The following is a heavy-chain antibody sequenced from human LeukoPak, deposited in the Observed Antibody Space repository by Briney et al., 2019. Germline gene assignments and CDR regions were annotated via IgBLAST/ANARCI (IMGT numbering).Heavy chain of an antibody. CDR3: ANGPGIVVVPAAQPFDY. D-gene: IGHD2-2*01. J-gene: IGHJ4*02. Sequence: GGSLRLSCAASGFTFSSYGMHWVRQAPGKGLEWVAVTSYDGSNKYYADSVKGRFTISRDNSKNTLYLQMNSLRAEDTAVYYCANGPGIVVVPAAQPFDYWGQGTLVTVSS. V-gene: IGHV3-30*18. CDR2: TSYDGSNK. CDR1: GFTFSSYG.